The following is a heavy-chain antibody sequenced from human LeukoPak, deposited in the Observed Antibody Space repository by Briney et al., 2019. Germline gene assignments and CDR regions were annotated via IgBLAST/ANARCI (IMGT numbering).Heavy chain of an antibody. CDR2: INHSGST. CDR1: GGSFSGYY. D-gene: IGHD3-10*01. J-gene: IGHJ4*02. CDR3: ARAPGASYYYVSRSFDY. Sequence: PSETLSLTCAAYGGSFSGYYWSWIRQPPGKGLEWMGEINHSGSTNYNPSLKSRVTISVDTSKNQFSLKLSSVTAADTAVYYCARAPGASYYYVSRSFDYWGQGTLVTVSS. V-gene: IGHV4-34*01.